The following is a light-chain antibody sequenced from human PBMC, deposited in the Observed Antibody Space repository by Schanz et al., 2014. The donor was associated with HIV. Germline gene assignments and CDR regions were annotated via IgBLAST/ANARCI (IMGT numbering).Light chain of an antibody. V-gene: IGKV1-39*01. Sequence: DIQMTQSPSSLSASVGDRVTITCRASQSISSYLNWYQQKPGKAPKLLIYAASSLQSGVSSTFSGSGSGTEFTLTINSLQPDDFATYFCHQYKTYPYTFGQGTKLEIK. CDR2: AAS. CDR1: QSISSY. J-gene: IGKJ2*01. CDR3: HQYKTYPYT.